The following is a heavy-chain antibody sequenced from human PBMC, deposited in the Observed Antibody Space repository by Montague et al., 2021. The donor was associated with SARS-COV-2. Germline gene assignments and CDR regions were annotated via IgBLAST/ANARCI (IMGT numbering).Heavy chain of an antibody. V-gene: IGHV4-34*01. Sequence: SETLSLTCAVYGGSFSGYYWSWIRQPPGKGLGWIGDINHSGSTNYNPSLKSRVSISVDTSKNQFSLELSSVTAADTAVYYCARAIVDVTMMVVVMTGVEHYFDFWGQGTLVTVSS. CDR1: GGSFSGYY. J-gene: IGHJ4*02. CDR2: INHSGST. D-gene: IGHD3-22*01. CDR3: ARAIVDVTMMVVVMTGVEHYFDF.